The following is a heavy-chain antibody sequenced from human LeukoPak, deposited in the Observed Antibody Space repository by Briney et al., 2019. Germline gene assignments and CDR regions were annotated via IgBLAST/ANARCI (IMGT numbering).Heavy chain of an antibody. D-gene: IGHD5-18*01. CDR3: ASTTAMVMSWDYYYMDV. J-gene: IGHJ6*03. CDR1: GYSFTSYW. Sequence: PGESLKISCKGSGYSFTSYWIGWVRQMPGKGLEWMGIIYPGDSDTRYSPSFQGQVTISADKSISTAYLQWSSLKASDTAMYYCASTTAMVMSWDYYYMDVWGKGTTVTVSS. CDR2: IYPGDSDT. V-gene: IGHV5-51*01.